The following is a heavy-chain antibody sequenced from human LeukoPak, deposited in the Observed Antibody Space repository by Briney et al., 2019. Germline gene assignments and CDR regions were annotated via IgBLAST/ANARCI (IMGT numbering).Heavy chain of an antibody. J-gene: IGHJ6*02. V-gene: IGHV4-34*01. CDR2: INHSGST. D-gene: IGHD6-6*01. CDR1: GGSFSGYY. CDR3: ARGKEYSSSSAKAYYYYGMDV. Sequence: PSETLSLTCAVYGGSFSGYYWSWIRQPPGKGLEWIGEINHSGSTNYNPSLKSRVTISVDTSKNQFSLKLSSVTAADTAVYYCARGKEYSSSSAKAYYYYGMDVWGQGTTVTVSS.